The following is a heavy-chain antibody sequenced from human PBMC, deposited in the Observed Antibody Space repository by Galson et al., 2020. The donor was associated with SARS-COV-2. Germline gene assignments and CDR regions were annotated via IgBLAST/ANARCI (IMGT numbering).Heavy chain of an antibody. V-gene: IGHV4-31*03. CDR2: IYYTGTT. Sequence: TSETLSLTCTVSGGSISSGGYYWSWIRQHPGKGLEWIGYIYYTGTTYYNPSLKSRVTISLDTSENQFSLELASVTAADTAVYFCARTMPSGLYSTSWDWFDPWGQGALVTVSS. CDR1: GGSISSGGYY. CDR3: ARTMPSGLYSTSWDWFDP. D-gene: IGHD6-6*01. J-gene: IGHJ5*02.